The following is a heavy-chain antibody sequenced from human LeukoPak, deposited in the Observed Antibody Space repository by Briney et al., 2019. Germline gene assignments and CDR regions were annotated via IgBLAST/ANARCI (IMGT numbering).Heavy chain of an antibody. CDR3: ASYSGSYPRADAFDI. CDR1: GGTFSSYT. J-gene: IGHJ3*02. D-gene: IGHD1-26*01. CDR2: IIPILGMA. Sequence: SVKVSCKASGGTFSSYTISWVRQAPGQGLEWMGRIIPILGMANYAQKFQGRVTITADKSTSTAYMELSSLRSEDTAVYYCASYSGSYPRADAFDIWGQGTMVTVSS. V-gene: IGHV1-69*02.